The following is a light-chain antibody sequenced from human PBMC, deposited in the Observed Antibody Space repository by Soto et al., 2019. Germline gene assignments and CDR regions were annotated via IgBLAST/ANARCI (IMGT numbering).Light chain of an antibody. CDR1: QSISSN. CDR3: QQYNSYPWT. Sequence: EIVMTQSPATLSVSPGERATLSCRASQSISSNLAWYQQKPGQAPRLLLYGASTRATGIPARFSGSGSGTEFTLTISILQSEDFAIYYCQQYNSYPWTFGQGTKVEIK. J-gene: IGKJ1*01. CDR2: GAS. V-gene: IGKV3-15*01.